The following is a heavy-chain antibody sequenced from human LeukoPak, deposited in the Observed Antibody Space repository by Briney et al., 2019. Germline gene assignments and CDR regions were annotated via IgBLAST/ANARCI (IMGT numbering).Heavy chain of an antibody. CDR1: GGSFSGYY. CDR2: INHSGST. J-gene: IGHJ4*02. V-gene: IGHV4-34*01. CDR3: ARGFWSGYKN. Sequence: SETLSLTCAVYGGSFSGYYWSWIRQPPGKGLEWIGEINHSGSTNYNPSLKSRVTISVDTSKNQFSLKLSSVTAADTAVYYCARGFWSGYKNWGQGTLVNVSS. D-gene: IGHD3-3*01.